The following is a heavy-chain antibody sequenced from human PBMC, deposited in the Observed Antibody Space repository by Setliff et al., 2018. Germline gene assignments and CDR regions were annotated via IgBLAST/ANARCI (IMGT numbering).Heavy chain of an antibody. J-gene: IGHJ4*02. D-gene: IGHD5-18*01. V-gene: IGHV3-21*01. CDR1: GFTFGHYR. CDR2: ISSRDTYI. CDR3: AKVVPLYSYGSLDY. Sequence: GGSLRLSCAASGFTFGHYRMDWVRQAPGKGLEWVSSISSRDTYIYYADSLKGRFTISRDNVKSSLYLQMNSLRAEDTAVYYCAKVVPLYSYGSLDYWGQGTLVTVSS.